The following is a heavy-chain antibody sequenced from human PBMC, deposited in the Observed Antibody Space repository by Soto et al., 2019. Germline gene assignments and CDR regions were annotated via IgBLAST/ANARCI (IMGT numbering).Heavy chain of an antibody. CDR3: ARDREYSRTFDP. CDR2: MNPNSGNT. D-gene: IGHD6-6*01. J-gene: IGHJ5*02. CDR1: GCTFTSYD. V-gene: IGHV1-8*01. Sequence: QVQLVQSGAEVKKPGASVKVSCKASGCTFTSYDINWVRQATGQGLEWMGWMNPNSGNTGYAQKFQGRVTMTRNTSISTAYMELSSLRSEDTAVYYCARDREYSRTFDPWGQGTLVTVSS.